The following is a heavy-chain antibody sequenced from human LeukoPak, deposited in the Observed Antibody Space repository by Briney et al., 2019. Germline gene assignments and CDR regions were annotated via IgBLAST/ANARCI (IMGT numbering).Heavy chain of an antibody. CDR3: ARRLGLGFGEYSNNWFDP. Sequence: ASVKVSCKASGYTFTSYYMHWVRQAPGQGLEWMGIINPSGGSTSYAQKFQGRVTMTRDMSTSTVYMELSSLRSEDTAVYYCARRLGLGFGEYSNNWFDPWGQGTLVTVSS. CDR1: GYTFTSYY. D-gene: IGHD3-10*01. V-gene: IGHV1-46*01. J-gene: IGHJ5*02. CDR2: INPSGGST.